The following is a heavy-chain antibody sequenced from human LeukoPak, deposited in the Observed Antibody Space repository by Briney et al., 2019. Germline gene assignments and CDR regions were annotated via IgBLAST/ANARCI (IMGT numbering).Heavy chain of an antibody. J-gene: IGHJ2*01. CDR2: INPNTGVT. CDR3: ARDSGGTDAVFPRLDYYFDL. V-gene: IGHV1-2*02. D-gene: IGHD3/OR15-3a*01. CDR1: VHTFTVYY. Sequence: GASVTVSFKTSVHTFTVYYLHWVRQAPGQGLEWMGWINPNTGVTMYAQDFQGRVTMTRDTSISTAYMELSRLRHDDTALYYCARDSGGTDAVFPRLDYYFDLWGRGTLVTVSS.